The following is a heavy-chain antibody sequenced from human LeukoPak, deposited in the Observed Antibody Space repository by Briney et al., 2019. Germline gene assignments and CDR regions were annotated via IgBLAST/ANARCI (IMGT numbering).Heavy chain of an antibody. CDR2: ISGSGDST. Sequence: GGSLRLSCAASGFTFSNFAMRWVRQAPGKGLEWVSVISGSGDSTYYSDSVKGRFTISRDTSSNTLYLQMNSLRAEDTAVYYCAKETPQFDYWGQGTLVTVSS. V-gene: IGHV3-23*01. J-gene: IGHJ4*02. CDR1: GFTFSNFA. CDR3: AKETPQFDY.